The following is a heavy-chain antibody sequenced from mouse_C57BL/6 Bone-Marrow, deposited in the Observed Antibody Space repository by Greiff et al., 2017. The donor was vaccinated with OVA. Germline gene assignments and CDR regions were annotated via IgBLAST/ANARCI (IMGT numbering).Heavy chain of an antibody. J-gene: IGHJ4*01. V-gene: IGHV5-15*01. CDR1: GFTFSDYG. CDR2: ISNLAYSI. CDR3: ARGDYGSSYGYAMDY. D-gene: IGHD1-1*01. Sequence: EVKVVESGGGLVQPGGSLKLSCAASGFTFSDYGMAWVRQAPRKGPEWVAFISNLAYSIYYADTVTGRFTISRENAKNTLYLEMSSLRSEDTAMYYCARGDYGSSYGYAMDYWGQGTSVTVSS.